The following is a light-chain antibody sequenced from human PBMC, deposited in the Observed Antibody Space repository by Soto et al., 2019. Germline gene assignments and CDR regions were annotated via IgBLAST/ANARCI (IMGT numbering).Light chain of an antibody. J-gene: IGLJ2*01. V-gene: IGLV3-21*04. Sequence: SYVLTQAPSVSVAPGKTATITCGGNNIGSKSVHWYQQKLGQAPVLVIYYDSDRPSGIPERFSGSNSGSTATLTISRVEAGDEADYYCQVWDIGSGVAFGGGTKLTVL. CDR2: YDS. CDR1: NIGSKS. CDR3: QVWDIGSGVA.